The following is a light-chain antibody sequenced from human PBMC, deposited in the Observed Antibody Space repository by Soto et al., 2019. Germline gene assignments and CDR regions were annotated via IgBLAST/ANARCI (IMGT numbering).Light chain of an antibody. CDR1: QSVSSY. CDR3: QQRRNWPPLT. V-gene: IGKV3-11*01. CDR2: DAS. Sequence: ERVLTQSPAALSLSPGERATLSCRASQSVSSYLAWYQQKPGQAPRLLIYDASNRATGIPARFSGSGSGTDFTLTISSLEPQDFAVYYCQQRRNWPPLTFGGGTKVDIK. J-gene: IGKJ4*01.